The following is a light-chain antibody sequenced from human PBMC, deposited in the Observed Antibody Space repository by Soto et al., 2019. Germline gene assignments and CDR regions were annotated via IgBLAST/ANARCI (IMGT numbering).Light chain of an antibody. CDR1: QSVSKNY. CDR2: GAS. V-gene: IGKV3-20*01. J-gene: IGKJ4*01. Sequence: EIVLTQSPGTLSLSPGERATLSCRASQSVSKNYLAWYQQKPGQAPRLLIYGASSRATGIPDRFSGSGSGTDFTLTISGLEPEDFAVYYCQQYGTSPPRLTFGGGTKVEIK. CDR3: QQYGTSPPRLT.